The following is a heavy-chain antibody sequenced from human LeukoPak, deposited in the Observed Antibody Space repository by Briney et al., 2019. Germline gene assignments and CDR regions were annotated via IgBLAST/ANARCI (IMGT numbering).Heavy chain of an antibody. CDR2: ISYTRSTI. CDR1: GFTFSRYW. D-gene: IGHD6-13*01. CDR3: ARGRVAAAGTKWYFDL. J-gene: IGHJ2*01. Sequence: GGPLRLSCVASGFTFSRYWMTWVRQAPGKGLEWVSYISYTRSTIYYADSVKGRFTISRDNAQNSLSLQMNSLTVEDAAVYYCARGRVAAAGTKWYFDLWGRGSLVTVSS. V-gene: IGHV3-48*04.